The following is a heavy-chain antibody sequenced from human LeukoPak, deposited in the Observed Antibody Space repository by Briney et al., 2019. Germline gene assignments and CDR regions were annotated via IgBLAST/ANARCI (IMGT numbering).Heavy chain of an antibody. CDR1: GGSTSSSSYY. J-gene: IGHJ4*02. CDR3: ASLLTLYSYRYCSGGSCPSDY. D-gene: IGHD2-15*01. CDR2: IYYSGST. Sequence: SETLSLTCTVSGGSTSSSSYYWGWIRQPPGKGLEWIGSIYYSGSTYYNPFLKSRVTISVDTSKNQFSLKLSSVTAADTAVYYCASLLTLYSYRYCSGGSCPSDYWGQGTLVTVSS. V-gene: IGHV4-39*01.